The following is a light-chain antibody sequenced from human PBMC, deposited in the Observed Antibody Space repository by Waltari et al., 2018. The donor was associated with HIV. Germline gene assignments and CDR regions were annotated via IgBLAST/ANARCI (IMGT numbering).Light chain of an antibody. J-gene: IGKJ4*01. CDR1: QSLVHIDGNTY. Sequence: DVAMTQSPLSLPVTLGQSASISCKSSQSLVHIDGNTYLNWFHQRPGQSPRRLIYKVSYRYSGVPERFSGSGSGTVFTLQINTVEAEDAGVYFCMQGTVWPLTFGGGTRLEIQ. CDR2: KVS. CDR3: MQGTVWPLT. V-gene: IGKV2-30*02.